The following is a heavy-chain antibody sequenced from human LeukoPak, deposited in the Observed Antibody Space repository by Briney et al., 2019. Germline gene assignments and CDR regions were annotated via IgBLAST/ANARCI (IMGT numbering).Heavy chain of an antibody. CDR3: AREEYDYALGALDV. Sequence: GRSLRLSCATSGFTFSRYAMQWVRQAPGKGLEWVAVISSDGNLIFYADSVKGRFTISRDNSKNTVQQMNSLRAEDTAVFYCAREEYDYALGALDVWGQGTTVSVSS. J-gene: IGHJ6*02. CDR1: GFTFSRYA. V-gene: IGHV3-30*04. D-gene: IGHD4/OR15-4a*01. CDR2: ISSDGNLI.